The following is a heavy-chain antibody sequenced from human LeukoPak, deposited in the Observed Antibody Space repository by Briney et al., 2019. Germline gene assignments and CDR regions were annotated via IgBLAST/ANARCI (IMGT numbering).Heavy chain of an antibody. CDR2: ISGSGGST. CDR3: AKERYYGSGSYYGPFNWFDP. CDR1: GFTFSSYA. V-gene: IGHV3-23*01. D-gene: IGHD3-10*01. Sequence: GGSLRLSCAASGFTFSSYAMSWVRQAPGKGLEWVSAISGSGGSTYYADSVKGRFTISRDNSKNTLYLQMNSLSAEDAAVYYCAKERYYGSGSYYGPFNWFDPWGQGTLVTVSS. J-gene: IGHJ5*02.